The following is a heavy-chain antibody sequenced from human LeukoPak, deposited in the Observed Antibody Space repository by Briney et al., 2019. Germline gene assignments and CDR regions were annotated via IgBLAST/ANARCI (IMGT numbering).Heavy chain of an antibody. V-gene: IGHV1-8*01. CDR3: ARDRIYYYDSSGYYPDAFDI. Sequence: ASVKVSGKASGYTFTSHDVNWLRQATGQGLEWLGWMNPNSGHTGFAQKFQGRVTMTRDTSISTAYMELSRLRSDDTAVYYCARDRIYYYDSSGYYPDAFDIWGQGTMVTVSS. CDR1: GYTFTSHD. D-gene: IGHD3-22*01. J-gene: IGHJ3*02. CDR2: MNPNSGHT.